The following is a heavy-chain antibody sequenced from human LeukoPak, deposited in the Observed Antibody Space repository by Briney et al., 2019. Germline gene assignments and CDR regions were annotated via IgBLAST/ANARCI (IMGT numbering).Heavy chain of an antibody. V-gene: IGHV4-34*01. D-gene: IGHD6-19*01. Sequence: SSETLSLTCAVYGGSFSGYYWSWIRQPPGKGLEWIGEINHSGSTNYNPSLKSRVTISVDTSKNQFSLKLSSVTAADTAVYYCARHSSGWSSPHYWGQGTLVTVSS. CDR1: GGSFSGYY. J-gene: IGHJ4*02. CDR2: INHSGST. CDR3: ARHSSGWSSPHY.